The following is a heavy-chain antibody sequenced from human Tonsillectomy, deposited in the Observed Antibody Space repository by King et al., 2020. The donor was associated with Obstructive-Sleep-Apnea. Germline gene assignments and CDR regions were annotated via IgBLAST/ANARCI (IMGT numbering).Heavy chain of an antibody. D-gene: IGHD4-17*01. Sequence: VQLVESGGGVVQPGRFLRLSCAGSRFTFSSFGMQWVLQAPGKELEWVAVISYDGSNKYYADSVKGRFTISRDNSKNTLYLQMNSLRAGDTAVYYCAKANYGDFSLGYWGQGTLVTVSS. V-gene: IGHV3-30*18. J-gene: IGHJ4*02. CDR2: ISYDGSNK. CDR3: AKANYGDFSLGY. CDR1: RFTFSSFG.